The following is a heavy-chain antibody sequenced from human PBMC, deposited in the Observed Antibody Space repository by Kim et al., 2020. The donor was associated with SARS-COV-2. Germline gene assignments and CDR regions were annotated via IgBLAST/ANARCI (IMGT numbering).Heavy chain of an antibody. CDR3: ARVYISDYYMDV. CDR2: IWYDGSNK. D-gene: IGHD1-1*01. CDR1: GFTFSSYG. V-gene: IGHV3-33*01. Sequence: GGSLRLSCAVSGFTFSSYGMHWVRQAPGKGLEWVAVIWYDGSNKYYADSVKGRFTISRDNSKNTLYLQMNSLRAEDTAVYYCARVYISDYYMDVWGKGTTVTVSS. J-gene: IGHJ6*03.